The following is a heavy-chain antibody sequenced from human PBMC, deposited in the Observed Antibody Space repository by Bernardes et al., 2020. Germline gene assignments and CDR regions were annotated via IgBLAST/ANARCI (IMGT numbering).Heavy chain of an antibody. J-gene: IGHJ4*02. CDR3: AKDQNTFGVVYYFDY. V-gene: IGHV3-30*18. CDR2: ISYDGSNK. Sequence: GGSLRLSCAASGFTFSSYGMHWVRQAPGKGLEWVAVISYDGSNKYYADSVKGRFTISRDNSKNTLYLQMNSLRAEDTAVYYCAKDQNTFGVVYYFDYWGQGTLVTVSS. CDR1: GFTFSSYG. D-gene: IGHD3-3*01.